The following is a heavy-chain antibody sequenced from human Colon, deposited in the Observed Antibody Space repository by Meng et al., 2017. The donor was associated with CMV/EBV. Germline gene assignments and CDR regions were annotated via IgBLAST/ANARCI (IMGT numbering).Heavy chain of an antibody. V-gene: IGHV1-2*02. J-gene: IGHJ5*02. CDR1: AYTFTDYY. CDR3: ARDWLGFKVWFGP. D-gene: IGHD3-3*01. Sequence: CEASAYTFTDYYIHWVRQAPGQGLEWTGWINPNSGGTNYAQKFEGRVTMTRDTSISTAYMEMRRLTSDDTAVYYCARDWLGFKVWFGPWGQGTLVTVSS. CDR2: INPNSGGT.